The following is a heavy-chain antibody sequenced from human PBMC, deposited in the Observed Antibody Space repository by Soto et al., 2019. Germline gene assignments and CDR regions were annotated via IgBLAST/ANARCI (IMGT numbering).Heavy chain of an antibody. Sequence: QVQLVESGGGVVQPGRSLRLSCAASGFTFRSYAMHWVRQAPGKGLKCVAVISYDGSNKFYRDYVKGRFTISRDNSKNTLYLQINSLRYEDTAVYYCARGDREDIAVVIGVRPGEYGVDVWGQGTTVTVSS. V-gene: IGHV3-30-3*01. J-gene: IGHJ6*02. CDR3: ARGDREDIAVVIGVRPGEYGVDV. CDR1: GFTFRSYA. CDR2: ISYDGSNK. D-gene: IGHD2-15*01.